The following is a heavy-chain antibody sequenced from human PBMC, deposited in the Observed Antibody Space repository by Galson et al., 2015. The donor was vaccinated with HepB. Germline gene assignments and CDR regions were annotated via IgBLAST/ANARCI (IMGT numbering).Heavy chain of an antibody. D-gene: IGHD4-17*01. CDR1: GESFNSYY. CDR2: ISHSGSP. CDR3: ARRKAAVTTSLQGHFDP. V-gene: IGHV4-34*01. J-gene: IGHJ5*02. Sequence: ETLSLTCAVYGESFNSYYWTWIRQTPGKGLEWIGEISHSGSPKYNSSLKSRVTISIDPSMKQFSLNLSSVTAADMAIYYCARRKAAVTTSLQGHFDPWGQGTLVTVSS.